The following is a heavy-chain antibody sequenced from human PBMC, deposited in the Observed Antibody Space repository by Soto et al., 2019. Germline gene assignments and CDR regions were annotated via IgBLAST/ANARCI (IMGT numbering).Heavy chain of an antibody. Sequence: QVQLVESGGGVVQPGRSLRLSCAASGFTFSSYGMHWVRQAPGKGLEWVAVIWYDGSNKYYADSVKGRFTISRDNSKNTLYLQMNSLRAEDTAVYYCARDYDILTGSPLDYWGQETLVTVSS. J-gene: IGHJ4*02. CDR1: GFTFSSYG. V-gene: IGHV3-33*01. D-gene: IGHD3-9*01. CDR3: ARDYDILTGSPLDY. CDR2: IWYDGSNK.